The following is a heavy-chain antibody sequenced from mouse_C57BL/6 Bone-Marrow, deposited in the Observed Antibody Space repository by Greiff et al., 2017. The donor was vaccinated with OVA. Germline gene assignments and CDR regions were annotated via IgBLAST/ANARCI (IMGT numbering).Heavy chain of an antibody. CDR1: GYTFTSYG. Sequence: QVQLQQSGAELARPGASVKLSCKASGYTFTSYGISWVKQRTGQGLEWIGEIYPRSGNTYYNEKFKGKATLTADKSSSTAYMELRSLTSEDSAVYYCASYYYGSCYYAMDYWGQGTSVTVSS. V-gene: IGHV1-81*01. CDR2: IYPRSGNT. D-gene: IGHD1-1*01. CDR3: ASYYYGSCYYAMDY. J-gene: IGHJ4*01.